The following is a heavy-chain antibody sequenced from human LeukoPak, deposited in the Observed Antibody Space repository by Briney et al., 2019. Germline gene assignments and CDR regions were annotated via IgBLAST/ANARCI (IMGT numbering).Heavy chain of an antibody. CDR3: ARGVYIAAAQYAY. CDR2: IYYSGTT. D-gene: IGHD6-13*01. V-gene: IGHV4-59*01. J-gene: IGHJ4*02. CDR1: GGSISSYY. Sequence: PSETLSLTCTVSGGSISSYYWNWIPQPPGKGLEWIGYIYYSGTTNYNPSLKSRVTISVDPSKNQFSLKLSSVTAADTAVYYCARGVYIAAAQYAYWGQGTLVTVSS.